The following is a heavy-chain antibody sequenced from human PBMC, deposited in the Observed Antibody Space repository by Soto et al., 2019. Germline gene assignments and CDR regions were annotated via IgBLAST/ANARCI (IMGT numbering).Heavy chain of an antibody. D-gene: IGHD2-21*02. J-gene: IGHJ4*01. CDR2: IYHTENT. CDR1: GGSITSGGYS. CDR3: ARFRGTAILDF. Sequence: SETLSLTCAVSGGSITSGGYSWSWIRQPPGKGLEWIGYIYHTENTYYNPSLQSRVTISADRSKNHLSLELTSVTAADTAVYYCARFRGTAILDFWGHGTLVTVSS. V-gene: IGHV4-30-2*01.